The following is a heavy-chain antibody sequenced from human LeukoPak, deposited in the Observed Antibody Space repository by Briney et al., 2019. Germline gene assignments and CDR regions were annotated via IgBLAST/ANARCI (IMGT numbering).Heavy chain of an antibody. CDR3: ARFEAGTGPFDH. Sequence: GGSLRLSCSACGLTLDDQGMQWVRHAAGRGIEGGYLISSNAAGKYYADSVKGRFTISSDNSKNSLYLQMNILRVEGTAVYYCARFEAGTGPFDHCGQGTLVTVSS. D-gene: IGHD6-19*01. CDR2: ISSNAAGK. CDR1: GLTLDDQG. J-gene: IGHJ4*02. V-gene: IGHV3-43D*04.